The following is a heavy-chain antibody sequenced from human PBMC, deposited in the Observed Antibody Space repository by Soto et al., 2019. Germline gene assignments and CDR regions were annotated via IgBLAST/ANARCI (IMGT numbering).Heavy chain of an antibody. CDR3: ATWHEREPAFDV. Sequence: ESGGGLIQPGESLRLSCAAFGLTISGKKYVAWVRQAPGKGLEWVSALYDVDGSFYADSVTGRFTTSSDSSKTTIYLQMNDLRPDDTAVYYCATWHEREPAFDVWGKGTTVTISS. CDR2: LYDVDGS. J-gene: IGHJ3*01. CDR1: GLTISGKKY. D-gene: IGHD1-1*01. V-gene: IGHV3-53*01.